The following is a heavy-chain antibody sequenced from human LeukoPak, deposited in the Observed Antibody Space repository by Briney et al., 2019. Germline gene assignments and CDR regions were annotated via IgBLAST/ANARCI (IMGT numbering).Heavy chain of an antibody. CDR1: GCTFSSYW. Sequence: RAGGSLRLSCAASGCTFSSYWMNWARQAPGKGLEWVASINHNGNVNYYVDSVKGRFTISRDNAKNSLYLQMSSLRAEDTAVYFCARGGGLDVWGQGATVTVSS. CDR3: ARGGGLDV. CDR2: INHNGNVN. J-gene: IGHJ6*02. V-gene: IGHV3-7*03. D-gene: IGHD3-16*01.